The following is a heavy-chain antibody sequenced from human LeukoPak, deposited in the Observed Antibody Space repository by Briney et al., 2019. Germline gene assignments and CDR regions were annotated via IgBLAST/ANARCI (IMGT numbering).Heavy chain of an antibody. CDR1: GFTFDDYA. D-gene: IGHD2-8*01. CDR3: AKDPDCTSGICYTFFDY. J-gene: IGHJ4*02. V-gene: IGHV3-9*01. CDR2: ISWNSDTR. Sequence: PGGSLRLSCAVSGFTFDDYAVHWVRQVPGKGLEWVAGISWNSDTRGYVDSVKGRFTISRDNARNSLYLQMNSLRAEDTAVYYCAKDPDCTSGICYTFFDYWGQGTLVTVSS.